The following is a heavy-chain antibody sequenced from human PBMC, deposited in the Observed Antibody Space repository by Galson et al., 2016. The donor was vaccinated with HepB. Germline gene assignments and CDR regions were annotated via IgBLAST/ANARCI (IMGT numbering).Heavy chain of an antibody. CDR3: ARGHSANSFILDY. Sequence: SLRLSCAASGFTSSSYWMNWFRQAPGKEMVWVSRINGDGSSTTYADPVKGRFTISRDNAKNTLYLQMSSLRAEDTAVYYCARGHSANSFILDYWGQGTLSPSPQ. D-gene: IGHD4/OR15-4a*01. V-gene: IGHV3-74*01. CDR1: GFTSSSYW. CDR2: INGDGSST. J-gene: IGHJ4*02.